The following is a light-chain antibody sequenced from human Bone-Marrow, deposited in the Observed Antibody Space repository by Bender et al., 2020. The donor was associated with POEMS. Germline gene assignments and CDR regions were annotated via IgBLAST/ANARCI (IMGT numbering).Light chain of an antibody. CDR1: ASPKQY. J-gene: IGLJ1*01. CDR3: QSADSSGTYQV. Sequence: SYELTQPPSVSVSPGQTARITCSADASPKQYVFWYQQKPGQAPVMLIKKDTERPSGIPERFSGSSSGTTVTLTISGVQAEDEADYYCQSADSSGTYQVFGSGTKLTVL. V-gene: IGLV3-25*03. CDR2: KDT.